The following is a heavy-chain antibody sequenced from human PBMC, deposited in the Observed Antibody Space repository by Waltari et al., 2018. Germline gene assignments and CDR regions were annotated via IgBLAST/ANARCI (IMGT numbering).Heavy chain of an antibody. V-gene: IGHV3-33*03. Sequence: QGQLVESGGGILQPGTSLTLSCEASGFQFGDYSMNWVRQAPGKGLEWLAFIRYDSSMLYHADSIAGRFMISRDDAQKTLQLRLTSLRVNDTAVYYCAKGGIVGTVGPYYVDIWGRGTSVIVSS. CDR1: GFQFGDYS. J-gene: IGHJ6*03. CDR2: IRYDSSML. D-gene: IGHD2-21*01. CDR3: AKGGIVGTVGPYYVDI.